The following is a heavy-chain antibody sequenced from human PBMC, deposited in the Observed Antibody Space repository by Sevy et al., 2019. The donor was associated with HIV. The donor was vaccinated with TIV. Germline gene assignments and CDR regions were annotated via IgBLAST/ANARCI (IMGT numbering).Heavy chain of an antibody. V-gene: IGHV1-69*10. CDR1: GGTFSSYA. CDR3: ARDRLNYGGFFP. D-gene: IGHD4-17*01. Sequence: ASAKVSCKASGGTFSSYAISWVRQAPGQGLEWMGGIIPILGIANYAQKFQGRVTITADKSTSTAYMELSSLRSEDTAVYYCARDRLNYGGFFPWGQGTLVTVSS. CDR2: IIPILGIA. J-gene: IGHJ5*02.